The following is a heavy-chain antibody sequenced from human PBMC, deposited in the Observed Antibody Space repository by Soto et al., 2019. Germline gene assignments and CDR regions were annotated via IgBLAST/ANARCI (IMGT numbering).Heavy chain of an antibody. CDR2: ISASGGST. CDR1: GFTFSTYA. D-gene: IGHD3-16*02. V-gene: IGHV3-23*01. Sequence: EVQLLESGGGLVQPGGSLRLSCAASGFTFSTYAMNWGRQAPGKGLEWVSAISASGGSTYYADSVKGRFTISRDNSKNTLYLQMNSLSAEDTAVYYCAKGDMITFGGIVVGFDYWDQGILVTVSS. J-gene: IGHJ4*02. CDR3: AKGDMITFGGIVVGFDY.